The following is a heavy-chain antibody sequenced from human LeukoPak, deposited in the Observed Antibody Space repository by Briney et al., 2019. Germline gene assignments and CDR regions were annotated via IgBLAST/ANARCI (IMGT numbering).Heavy chain of an antibody. CDR3: ARNERAAGTY. V-gene: IGHV1-2*02. Sequence: GASVKVSCKASGYTFTGYYMHWVRQAPGQGLEWMGCINTNNGGTNYAQKFQGRVTMTRDTSISTAYMELSRLRSDDTAVYYCARNERAAGTYWGQGTLVTVSS. CDR2: INTNNGGT. J-gene: IGHJ4*02. CDR1: GYTFTGYY. D-gene: IGHD6-13*01.